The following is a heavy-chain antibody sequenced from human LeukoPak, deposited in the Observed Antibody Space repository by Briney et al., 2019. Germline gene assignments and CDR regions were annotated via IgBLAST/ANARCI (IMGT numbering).Heavy chain of an antibody. V-gene: IGHV1-69*05. CDR2: IIPIFGTA. CDR3: ARVRQLGDYYYYYMDV. Sequence: ASVKVSCKASGGTFSSYAISWVRQAPGQGLEWMGGIIPIFGTANYAQKFQGRVTITTDESTSTAYMELSSLRSEDTAVYYCARVRQLGDYYYYYMDVWGKGTTVTVSS. CDR1: GGTFSSYA. D-gene: IGHD6-6*01. J-gene: IGHJ6*03.